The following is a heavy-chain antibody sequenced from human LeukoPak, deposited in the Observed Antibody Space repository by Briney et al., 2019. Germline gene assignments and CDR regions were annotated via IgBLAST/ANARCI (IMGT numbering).Heavy chain of an antibody. Sequence: ASVKVSCKASGYIFTTYYIHWVRQAPGQGLEWVGIINTGDGSSNYAQKFQGRVTMTRDTSTSTVYMELSSLRSEDTAVYFCARTYYHDSSGYYYDVWGQGTMVTVSS. CDR3: ARTYYHDSSGYYYDV. D-gene: IGHD3-22*01. CDR2: INTGDGSS. V-gene: IGHV1-46*01. J-gene: IGHJ3*01. CDR1: GYIFTTYY.